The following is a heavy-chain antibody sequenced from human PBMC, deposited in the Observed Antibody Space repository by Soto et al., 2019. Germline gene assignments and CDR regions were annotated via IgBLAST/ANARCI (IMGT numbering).Heavy chain of an antibody. Sequence: ASVKVSCKASGYTFTSYDINWVRQATGQGLEWMGWINPNSGGTNYAQKFQGWVTMTRDTSISTAYMELSRLRSDDTAVYYCARSSGEAAAAMSFDYWGQGTLVTVSS. CDR2: INPNSGGT. CDR3: ARSSGEAAAAMSFDY. D-gene: IGHD2-2*01. V-gene: IGHV1-2*04. CDR1: GYTFTSYD. J-gene: IGHJ4*02.